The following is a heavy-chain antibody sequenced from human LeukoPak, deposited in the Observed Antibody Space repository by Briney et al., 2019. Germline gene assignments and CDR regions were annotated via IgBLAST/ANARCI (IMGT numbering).Heavy chain of an antibody. D-gene: IGHD3-22*01. J-gene: IGHJ3*02. Sequence: QTGGSLRLSCAASGFTFSSYWMSWLRQAPGKGLEWVANIKQDGREKYYVDSVKGRFTISRDNAKNSLYLQMNSLRAEDTAVYYCSAFEEYYDSSGAELGAFDIWGQGTMVTVSS. CDR3: SAFEEYYDSSGAELGAFDI. CDR2: IKQDGREK. CDR1: GFTFSSYW. V-gene: IGHV3-7*01.